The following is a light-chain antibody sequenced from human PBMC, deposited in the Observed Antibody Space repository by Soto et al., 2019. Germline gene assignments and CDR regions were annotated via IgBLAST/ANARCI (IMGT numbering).Light chain of an antibody. V-gene: IGLV2-8*01. J-gene: IGLJ2*01. Sequence: QSVLTQPPSASGSPGQSVTVSCTGTSSDLGGYNYVSWYQHHPGKAPKLMIYEVTKRPSGVPDRFSGSKSGNTASLTVSGLLAEDEADYYCSSYAGSNNVVFGGGTKLTVL. CDR2: EVT. CDR3: SSYAGSNNVV. CDR1: SSDLGGYNY.